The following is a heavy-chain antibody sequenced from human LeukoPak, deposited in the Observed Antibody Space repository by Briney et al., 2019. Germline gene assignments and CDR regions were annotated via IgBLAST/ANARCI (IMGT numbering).Heavy chain of an antibody. V-gene: IGHV3-7*01. J-gene: IGHJ4*01. Sequence: GGSLRLSCAASGFTFSSYSMNWVCQAPGKGLEWVANIKQDGSEKYYVDSVKGRFTISRDNAKNSLYLQMNSLRAEDTAVYFCAREATSSGWCYLDYWGQGTLVTVSS. CDR1: GFTFSSYS. CDR3: AREATSSGWCYLDY. CDR2: IKQDGSEK. D-gene: IGHD6-19*01.